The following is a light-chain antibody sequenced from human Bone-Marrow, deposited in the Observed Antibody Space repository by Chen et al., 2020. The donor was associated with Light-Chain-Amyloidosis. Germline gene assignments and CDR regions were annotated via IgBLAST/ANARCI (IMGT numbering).Light chain of an antibody. Sequence: EMLLTQSPGTLSLSPGETATLSCRASQSVGSTYLAWYQQKPGQAPRLLIYGASSRATGIPDRFSGSGSGTDFTLTIRRLEPEDFAVYYCQQYGNSPQTFGQGTKVEIK. CDR2: GAS. CDR1: QSVGSTY. V-gene: IGKV3-20*01. CDR3: QQYGNSPQT. J-gene: IGKJ1*01.